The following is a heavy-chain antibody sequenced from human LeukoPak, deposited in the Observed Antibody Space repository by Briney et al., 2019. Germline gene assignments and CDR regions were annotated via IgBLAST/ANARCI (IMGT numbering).Heavy chain of an antibody. J-gene: IGHJ4*02. CDR3: ARVYTVRGIFYDY. CDR2: ISYDGSNK. V-gene: IGHV3-30-3*01. D-gene: IGHD3-10*01. CDR1: GFTFSSYA. Sequence: GGSLRLSCAASGFTFSSYAMHWVRQAPGKGLEWVAVISYDGSNKYYADSVKGRFTISRDNSKNTLYPQMNSLRAEDTAVYYCARVYTVRGIFYDYWGQGTLVTVSS.